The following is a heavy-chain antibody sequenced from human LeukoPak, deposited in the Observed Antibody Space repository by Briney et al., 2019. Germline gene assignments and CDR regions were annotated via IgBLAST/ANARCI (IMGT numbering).Heavy chain of an antibody. V-gene: IGHV3-11*05. Sequence: GGSLRLSCAASGFTFSDYYMTWIRRAPGKGLEWVSYISTTSGFTNYAGSVRGRFTISRDNVKNTLYLQMNTLRPEDTAVYYCAKGSPPGDWGQGTLVTVSS. CDR3: AKGSPPGD. CDR2: ISTTSGFT. CDR1: GFTFSDYY. J-gene: IGHJ4*02. D-gene: IGHD3-16*01.